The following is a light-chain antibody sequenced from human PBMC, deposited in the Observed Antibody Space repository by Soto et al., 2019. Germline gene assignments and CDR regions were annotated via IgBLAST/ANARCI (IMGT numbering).Light chain of an antibody. CDR1: NSDVGGYNF. CDR2: DVT. J-gene: IGLJ1*01. Sequence: QSVLTPLASVSRSPGHWISIPYPRSNSDVGGYNFFSCYQHHPDQAPKLIIYDVTNRPSGVSNRFSSSKSGSTASLTISGLQAEDEADSYCSTNIRIRTYVFGAR. CDR3: STNIRIRTYV. V-gene: IGLV2-14*03.